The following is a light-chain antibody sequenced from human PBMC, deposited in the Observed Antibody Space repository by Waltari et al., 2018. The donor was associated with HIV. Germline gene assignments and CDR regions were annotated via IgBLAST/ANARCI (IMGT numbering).Light chain of an antibody. CDR1: SSDVGGYNY. Sequence: QSALTQPPSASGSPGQSVTISCTGTSSDVGGYNYVSWYQQHPGKAPKLMIYEVSKRPSGVPVRFSGSKSGNTASLTVSGLQADDEADYYCSSYAGSNNLLFGGGTKLTVL. CDR2: EVS. CDR3: SSYAGSNNLL. J-gene: IGLJ2*01. V-gene: IGLV2-8*01.